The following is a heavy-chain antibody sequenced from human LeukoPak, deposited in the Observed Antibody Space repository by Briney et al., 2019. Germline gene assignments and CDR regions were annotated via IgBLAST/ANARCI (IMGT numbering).Heavy chain of an antibody. D-gene: IGHD2-2*03. V-gene: IGHV1-18*04. CDR3: ARVAVDIVVVPAAHDY. Sequence: ASVKVSCKASGYTFTSYGISWVRQAPGQGLGWMGWVSAYNGNTNYAQKLQGRVTMTTDTSTSTAYMELRSLRSDDTAVYYCARVAVDIVVVPAAHDYWGQGTLVTVSS. CDR2: VSAYNGNT. CDR1: GYTFTSYG. J-gene: IGHJ4*02.